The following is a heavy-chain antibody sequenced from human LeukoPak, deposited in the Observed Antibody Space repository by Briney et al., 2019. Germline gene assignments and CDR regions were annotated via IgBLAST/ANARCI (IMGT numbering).Heavy chain of an antibody. CDR1: GFTFSSYS. Sequence: GGSLRLSCAASGFTFSSYSMNWVRQAPGKGLEWVSYISSSSRTVYADSVRGRFTISRDDAKNSLYLQMNSLRDEDTAVYYCARIHSSGYYTGDYWGQGTLVTVSS. J-gene: IGHJ4*02. D-gene: IGHD3-22*01. CDR2: ISSSSRTV. CDR3: ARIHSSGYYTGDY. V-gene: IGHV3-48*02.